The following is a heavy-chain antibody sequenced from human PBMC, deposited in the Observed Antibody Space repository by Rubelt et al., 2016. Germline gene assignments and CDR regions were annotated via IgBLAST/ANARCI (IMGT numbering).Heavy chain of an antibody. CDR2: INTNTGTP. Sequence: QVQLVQSGYELKKPGASVKVSCKASGYTFTSYAMNWVRQAPGHGLAWMGLINTNTGTPTYAQAFTRRFVFSLDNPVSTESLQISSLKDEDMPVNYWAGGGKRDDYVWGSYRRDIDYWGQGTLVTVSS. J-gene: IGHJ4*02. V-gene: IGHV7-4-1*02. CDR1: GYTFTSYA. D-gene: IGHD3-16*02. CDR3: AGGGKRDDYVWGSYRRDIDY.